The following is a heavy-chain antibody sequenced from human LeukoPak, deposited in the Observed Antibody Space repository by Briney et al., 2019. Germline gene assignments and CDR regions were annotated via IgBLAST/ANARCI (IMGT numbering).Heavy chain of an antibody. D-gene: IGHD3-22*01. CDR3: VSSGSYGMDV. J-gene: IGHJ6*02. V-gene: IGHV3-21*01. Sequence: GGSLRLSCAASGFTFSSYAMHWVRQAPGKGLEWVSSISSSSSYIYYADSVKGRFTISRDNAKNSLYLQMNSLRAEDTAVYYCVSSGSYGMDVWGQGTTVTVSS. CDR2: ISSSSSYI. CDR1: GFTFSSYA.